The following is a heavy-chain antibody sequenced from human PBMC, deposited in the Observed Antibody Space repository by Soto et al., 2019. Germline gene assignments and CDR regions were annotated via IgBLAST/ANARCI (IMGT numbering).Heavy chain of an antibody. CDR2: INAGNGNT. CDR3: ARDCSSTSCYHQYWYFDL. Sequence: VASVKVSCKASGYTFTSYAMHWVRQAPGQRLEWMGWINAGNGNTKYSQKFQGRVTITRDTSASTAYMELSSLRSEDTAVYYCARDCSSTSCYHQYWYFDLWGRGTLVTVSS. V-gene: IGHV1-3*01. CDR1: GYTFTSYA. D-gene: IGHD2-2*01. J-gene: IGHJ2*01.